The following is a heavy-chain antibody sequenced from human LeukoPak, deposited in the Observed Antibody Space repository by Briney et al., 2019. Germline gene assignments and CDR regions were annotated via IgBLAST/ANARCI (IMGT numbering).Heavy chain of an antibody. CDR3: ARVDRDGYNYDY. D-gene: IGHD5-24*01. Sequence: SETLSLTCTVSGGSISSYYWSWIRQPPGKGLEWIGYIYYSGSTTYNPSLKSRVTISVDTSKNQFSLKLSSVTAADTAVYYCARVDRDGYNYDYWGQGTLVTVSS. J-gene: IGHJ4*02. CDR2: IYYSGST. CDR1: GGSISSYY. V-gene: IGHV4-59*01.